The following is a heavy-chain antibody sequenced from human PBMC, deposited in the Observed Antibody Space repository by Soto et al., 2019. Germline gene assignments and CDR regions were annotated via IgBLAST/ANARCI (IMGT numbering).Heavy chain of an antibody. D-gene: IGHD5-18*01. CDR2: ITGSGSTV. Sequence: EVQLVESGGGLVQPGGSLRLSCAAAGSTFSRYEMNWVRQAPGKGLEWVSYITGSGSTVYYADSVKGRFTVSRDNAKNSLYLQMNSLRAEDTAVYYCARDPYSYGYWGQGTLVTVSS. V-gene: IGHV3-48*03. CDR3: ARDPYSYGY. J-gene: IGHJ4*02. CDR1: GSTFSRYE.